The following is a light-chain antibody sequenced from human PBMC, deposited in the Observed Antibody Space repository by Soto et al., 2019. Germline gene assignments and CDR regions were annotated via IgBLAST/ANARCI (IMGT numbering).Light chain of an antibody. J-gene: IGLJ2*01. V-gene: IGLV1-44*01. CDR1: SSNIGSNT. CDR3: SSYAGSNNKDVV. CDR2: SNN. Sequence: QSVLTQPPSASGTPGQRVTISCSGSSSNIGSNTVNWYQQLPGTAPKLLIYSNNQRPSGVPDRFSGSKSGTSASLAISGLQSEDEADYYCSSYAGSNNKDVVFGGGTQLTVL.